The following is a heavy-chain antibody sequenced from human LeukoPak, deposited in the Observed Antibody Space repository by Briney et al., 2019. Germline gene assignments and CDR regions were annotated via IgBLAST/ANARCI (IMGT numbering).Heavy chain of an antibody. D-gene: IGHD3-22*01. J-gene: IGHJ4*02. V-gene: IGHV4-38-2*01. CDR3: ARLPLYYDSSGYQD. CDR1: GYSISSGYY. Sequence: PSETLSLTCAVSGYSISSGYYWGWIRQPPGKGLEWIGSIYHSGGTYYNPSLKSRVTISVDTSKNQFSLKLSSVTAADTAVYYCARLPLYYDSSGYQDWGQGTLVTVSS. CDR2: IYHSGGT.